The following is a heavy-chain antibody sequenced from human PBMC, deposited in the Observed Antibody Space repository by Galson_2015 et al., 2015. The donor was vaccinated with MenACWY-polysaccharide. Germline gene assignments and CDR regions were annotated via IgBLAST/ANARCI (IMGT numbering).Heavy chain of an antibody. V-gene: IGHV3-30-3*01. Sequence: ALRLSCAASGFTFSSYAMHWVRQAPGKGLEWVAVISYDGSNKYYADSVKVRFTISRDNSKNTLYLQMNSLRAEDTAVYYCARDREIAVTNFDYWGQGTLVTVSS. CDR3: ARDREIAVTNFDY. J-gene: IGHJ4*02. D-gene: IGHD6-19*01. CDR1: GFTFSSYA. CDR2: ISYDGSNK.